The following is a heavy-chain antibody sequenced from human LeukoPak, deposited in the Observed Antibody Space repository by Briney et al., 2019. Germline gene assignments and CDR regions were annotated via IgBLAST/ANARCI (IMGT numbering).Heavy chain of an antibody. CDR2: INHGGST. J-gene: IGHJ3*02. D-gene: IGHD6-19*01. CDR3: ARRYSSGWQPDKYAFDI. CDR1: GGSFSGYY. Sequence: PSETLSLTCAVYGGSFSGYYWSWIRQPPGKGLEWIGEINHGGSTNYNPSLKSRVTISVDTSKNQFSLKLSSVTAADTAVYYCARRYSSGWQPDKYAFDIWGQGTMVTVSS. V-gene: IGHV4-34*01.